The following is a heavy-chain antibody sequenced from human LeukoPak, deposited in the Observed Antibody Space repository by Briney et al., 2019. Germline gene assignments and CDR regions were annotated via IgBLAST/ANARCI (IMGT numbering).Heavy chain of an antibody. J-gene: IGHJ4*02. CDR1: GFTFSNYG. CDR2: ISGSGRSS. V-gene: IGHV3-23*01. Sequence: GGSLRLSCAASGFTFSNYGMNWVRQAPGKGLEWVSGISGSGRSSYYADSVKGRFTISRDNSKNTLYLQMNSLRAEDTAVYYCARDMYYYDSSGYHYYFDYWGQGTLVTVSS. CDR3: ARDMYYYDSSGYHYYFDY. D-gene: IGHD3-22*01.